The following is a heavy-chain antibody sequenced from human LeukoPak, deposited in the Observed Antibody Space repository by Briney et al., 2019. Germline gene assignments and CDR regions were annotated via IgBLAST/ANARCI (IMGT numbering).Heavy chain of an antibody. D-gene: IGHD2-15*01. CDR3: SRANCSGGSCYRLWAFDI. V-gene: IGHV3-53*01. CDR2: IYSGGST. J-gene: IGHJ3*02. Sequence: GSVSLSCAASGFTVSSNYMTWVGQAPGKGLEWVSVIYSGGSTYNANSVKGRFTISRDNSKKTLYLQMNSLRAEDAAVYYCSRANCSGGSCYRLWAFDIWGHG. CDR1: GFTVSSNY.